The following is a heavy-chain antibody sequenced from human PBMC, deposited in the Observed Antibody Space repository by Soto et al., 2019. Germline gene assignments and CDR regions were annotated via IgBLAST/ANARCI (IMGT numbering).Heavy chain of an antibody. J-gene: IGHJ4*02. CDR3: ARGRYGDY. V-gene: IGHV1-18*01. CDR2: ISAHNGNT. CDR1: GYTFTSYG. D-gene: IGHD1-1*01. Sequence: QVHLVQSGAEVKKPGASVKVSCKGSGYTFTSYGITWVRQAPGQGLEWMGWISAHNGNTDYAQKLQGRVTVTRDTXTSTAXXELRSLRSDDTAVYYCARGRYGDYWGQGALVTVSS.